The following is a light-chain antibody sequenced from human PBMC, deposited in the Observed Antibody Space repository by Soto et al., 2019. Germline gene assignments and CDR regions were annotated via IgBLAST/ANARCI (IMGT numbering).Light chain of an antibody. Sequence: SVLTQPASVSGTPGQRVTISCFGSKSIIGSKYVYWYQQFPGTAPKLLIYRNNQRPSGVPDRFSGSKSGTSASLAISDLRSEDEADYYCASWDASVGGPAFGGGTKVTVL. CDR2: RNN. CDR3: ASWDASVGGPA. CDR1: KSIIGSKY. J-gene: IGLJ2*01. V-gene: IGLV1-47*01.